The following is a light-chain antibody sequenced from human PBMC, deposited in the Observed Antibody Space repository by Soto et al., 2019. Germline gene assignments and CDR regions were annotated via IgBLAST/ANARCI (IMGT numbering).Light chain of an antibody. CDR3: AAWDDSLNGYV. J-gene: IGLJ1*01. CDR1: SSNIGTNA. CDR2: NNN. Sequence: QSALTQPPSASGTPGQRVTISCSGGSSNIGTNAVNWYQQLPGTAHKLLIYNNNQRPSGVPDRFSGSKSGNSASLAISVLQSEDEADYYCAAWDDSLNGYVFGTGTKVTVL. V-gene: IGLV1-44*01.